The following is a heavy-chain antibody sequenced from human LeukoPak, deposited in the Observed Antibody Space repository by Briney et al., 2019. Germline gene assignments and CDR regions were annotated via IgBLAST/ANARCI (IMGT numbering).Heavy chain of an antibody. V-gene: IGHV3-30*02. D-gene: IGHD2-2*01. CDR2: IRYDGSNK. CDR3: ARRYCSSTSYSFGWELDY. J-gene: IGHJ4*02. Sequence: GGSLRLSCAASGFTFSSYGMHWVRQAPGKGLEWVAFIRYDGSNKYYADSVKGRFTISRYSSKNTLFLQMNSLRAEDTAVYYCARRYCSSTSYSFGWELDYWGQGTLVTVSS. CDR1: GFTFSSYG.